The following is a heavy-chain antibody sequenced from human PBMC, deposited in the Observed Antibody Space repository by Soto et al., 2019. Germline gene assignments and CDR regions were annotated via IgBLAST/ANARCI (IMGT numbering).Heavy chain of an antibody. Sequence: SETLSLTCVVSGYSISSGYYWGWMRQPPGKGLEWIASIYHSGSTYYNPSLKSRVTISVDTSKNQFSLKLSSVTAADTAVYYCARGADTVTPGCFDPWGQGTLFTASS. J-gene: IGHJ5*02. CDR3: ARGADTVTPGCFDP. CDR1: GYSISSGYY. D-gene: IGHD4-17*01. V-gene: IGHV4-38-2*01. CDR2: IYHSGST.